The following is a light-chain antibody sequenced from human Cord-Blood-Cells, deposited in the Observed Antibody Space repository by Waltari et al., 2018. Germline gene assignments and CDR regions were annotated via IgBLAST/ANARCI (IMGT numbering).Light chain of an antibody. V-gene: IGKV3-11*01. CDR2: DAS. CDR1: QSVSSY. CDR3: QQRSNWPRGT. J-gene: IGKJ5*01. Sequence: EIVLTQSPATLSLSHGERATLSCRASQSVSSYLAWYQQKPGQAPRLLIYDASNRATGIPARFSGSGSGTDFTLTISSLEPEDFAVYYCQQRSNWPRGTFGQGTRLEIK.